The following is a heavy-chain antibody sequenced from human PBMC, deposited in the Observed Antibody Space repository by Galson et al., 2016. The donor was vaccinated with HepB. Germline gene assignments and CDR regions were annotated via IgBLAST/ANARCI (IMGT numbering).Heavy chain of an antibody. CDR3: GKEGGVHVRGYFEI. CDR2: IYHTGTT. V-gene: IGHV4-4*02. Sequence: SETLSLTCAVSGGSITTDSWWKWVRQSPGKGFEWIGDIYHTGTTPYNPSLNNRVTISVDKTKNNFSLMVTSMTAAATAAYFCGKEGGVHVRGYFEIWGPGVAVTVSS. D-gene: IGHD3-16*01. CDR1: GGSITTDSW. J-gene: IGHJ4*02.